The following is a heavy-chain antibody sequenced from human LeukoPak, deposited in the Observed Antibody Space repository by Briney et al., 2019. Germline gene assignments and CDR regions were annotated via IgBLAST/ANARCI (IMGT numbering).Heavy chain of an antibody. CDR1: GDSIGRYF. CDR3: TRGRGYGGDSLRSFDY. D-gene: IGHD4-23*01. CDR2: IFDSGRA. V-gene: IGHV4-59*01. J-gene: IGHJ4*02. Sequence: SETLSLTCTVSGDSIGRYFWSWTRQSPGKGLEWIAYIFDSGRANHNPSLKSRVTISVDTSRNQFSLRLGSVTAADTAVYYCTRGRGYGGDSLRSFDYWGQGTLVTVSS.